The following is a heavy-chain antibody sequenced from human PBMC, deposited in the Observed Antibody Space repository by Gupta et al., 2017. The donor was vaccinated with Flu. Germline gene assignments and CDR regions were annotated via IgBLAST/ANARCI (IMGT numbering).Heavy chain of an antibody. CDR1: GFTFNTYS. Sequence: EVQLVASGGGLVQPGGSLRLSCAASGFTFNTYSMAWVRQAPGQGPEWISYISLTYTIYDVDAVKGRFTISRDNAKNSLYLQMNSLRAEDTAVYYCARVEAARLNYFDSWGPGTLVTVSS. J-gene: IGHJ4*02. V-gene: IGHV3-48*01. D-gene: IGHD6-6*01. CDR3: ARVEAARLNYFDS. CDR2: ISLTYTI.